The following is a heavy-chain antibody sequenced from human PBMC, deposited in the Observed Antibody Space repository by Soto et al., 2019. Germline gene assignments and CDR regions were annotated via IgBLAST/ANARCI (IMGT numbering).Heavy chain of an antibody. J-gene: IGHJ4*02. CDR3: ARGEQYSGSIFDY. Sequence: QVQLQQSGPGLVKPSQTLSVTCGISGDSVSSNSAAWNWLRQSPSRGLEWLGRTYYRSKWYNDYAVSVESPITINPDTSKNHFSLQLNFVTPEDTAVYFCARGEQYSGSIFDYWGQGTLVTVSS. CDR1: GDSVSSNSAA. V-gene: IGHV6-1*01. D-gene: IGHD1-26*01. CDR2: TYYRSKWYN.